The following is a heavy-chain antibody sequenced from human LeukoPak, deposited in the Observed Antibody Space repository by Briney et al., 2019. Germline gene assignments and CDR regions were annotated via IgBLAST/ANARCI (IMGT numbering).Heavy chain of an antibody. Sequence: SETLSLTCAVSGYSISSGYYWGWIRQPPEKGLEWIGIIYHSGNTYFNPSLKSRVTISVDTSKNQFSLKLSSVTPADTAVYYCARQAGPYSTSRAKYYFDYWGQGTLVTVSS. CDR3: ARQAGPYSTSRAKYYFDY. J-gene: IGHJ4*02. CDR1: GYSISSGYY. D-gene: IGHD6-13*01. V-gene: IGHV4-38-2*01. CDR2: IYHSGNT.